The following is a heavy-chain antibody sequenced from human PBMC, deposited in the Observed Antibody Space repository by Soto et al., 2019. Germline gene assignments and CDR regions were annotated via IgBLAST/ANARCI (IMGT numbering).Heavy chain of an antibody. Sequence: SETLSLTCTVSGGSISSYYCSWIRQSPGKGLEWIGYIYYSGSTNYNPSLKSRVTISVDTSKNQFSLKLSSVTAADTAVYYCARHVIIVYATRSLWFDLSGQGRLVTVS. J-gene: IGHJ5*02. CDR3: ARHVIIVYATRSLWFDL. CDR2: IYYSGST. V-gene: IGHV4-59*08. D-gene: IGHD2-8*01. CDR1: GGSISSYY.